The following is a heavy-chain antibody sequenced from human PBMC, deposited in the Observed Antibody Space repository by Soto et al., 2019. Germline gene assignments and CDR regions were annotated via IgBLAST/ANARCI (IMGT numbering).Heavy chain of an antibody. CDR2: IIAILGIA. J-gene: IGHJ1*01. V-gene: IGHV1-69*02. Sequence: QVQLVQSGAEVKKPGSSVKVSCKASGGTFSSYTISWVRQAPGQGREWMGRIIAILGIANYAQKFQGRVTITADKSTSTAYMELRSLRSEDTAVYYCARGSFRTTVKIAAEYFQHGGQGTLVTDSS. CDR3: ARGSFRTTVKIAAEYFQH. CDR1: GGTFSSYT. D-gene: IGHD4-17*01.